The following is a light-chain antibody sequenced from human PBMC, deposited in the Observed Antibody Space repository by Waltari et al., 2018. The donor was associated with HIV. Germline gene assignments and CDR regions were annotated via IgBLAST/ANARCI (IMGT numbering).Light chain of an antibody. CDR3: VLYMGSGSCM. Sequence: QTVVTQEPSFSVSPGGTVTLTCGLSSGSVSTSYYPSWYQQTPGQAPPTPCYSTNTRPSGVPVRCSGTILGNKAALTITGSQADDESDYYCVLYMGSGSCMFGGGTNLTFL. J-gene: IGLJ3*02. CDR2: STN. CDR1: SGSVSTSYY. V-gene: IGLV8-61*01.